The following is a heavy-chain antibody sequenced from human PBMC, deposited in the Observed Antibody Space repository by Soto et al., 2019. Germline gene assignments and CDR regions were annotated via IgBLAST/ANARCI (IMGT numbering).Heavy chain of an antibody. CDR3: TRDSSYYGAGRGVLDY. J-gene: IGHJ4*02. CDR2: MYSDGKT. V-gene: IGHV3-66*01. Sequence: VQLVESGGGLVQPGGSLRLSCAVSGFSVSNNFLSWVRQAPGKGPEWISVMYSDGKTDYADSVRGRFTVSRDTFRNTLSLQLNSLRAEDTARYYCTRDSSYYGAGRGVLDYWGQGTLVTVPS. D-gene: IGHD3-10*01. CDR1: GFSVSNNF.